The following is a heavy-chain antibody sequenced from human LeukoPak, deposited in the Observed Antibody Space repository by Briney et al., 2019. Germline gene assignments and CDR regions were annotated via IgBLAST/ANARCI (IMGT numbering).Heavy chain of an antibody. CDR3: ARLYTSYYYGSGSSFDY. D-gene: IGHD3-10*01. CDR1: GFTFSSSW. Sequence: GGSLRLSCAASGFTFSSSWMIWARQAPGKGLEWVANINQDGGQKYYLDSVKGRFTISRDNADNSLYLQMDGLRAEDTAVYYCARLYTSYYYGSGSSFDYWGQGTLVTVSS. CDR2: INQDGGQK. J-gene: IGHJ4*02. V-gene: IGHV3-7*01.